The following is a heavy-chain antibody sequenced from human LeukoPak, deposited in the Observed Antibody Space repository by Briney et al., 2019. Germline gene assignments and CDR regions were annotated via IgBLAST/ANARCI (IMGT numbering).Heavy chain of an antibody. Sequence: PSETLSLTCTVSGGSISSYYWSWIRQPPRKGLEWIGYIHYSGITHYNPSLKSRVTISVDTSKNQVSLKLRSVTAADTAVYYCARTTEGYAGGPGYSYYYYMDVWGKGTTVTISS. CDR2: IHYSGIT. J-gene: IGHJ6*03. V-gene: IGHV4-59*01. D-gene: IGHD5-12*01. CDR1: GGSISSYY. CDR3: ARTTEGYAGGPGYSYYYYMDV.